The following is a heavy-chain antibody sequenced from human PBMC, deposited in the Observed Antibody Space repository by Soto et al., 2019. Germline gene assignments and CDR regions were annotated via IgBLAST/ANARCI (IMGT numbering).Heavy chain of an antibody. CDR3: ARDLPYSSAGMDV. D-gene: IGHD6-13*01. CDR2: IIPIFGTA. V-gene: IGHV1-69*13. Sequence: GASVKVSCKASGGTFSSYAISGVRQAPGQGLEWMGGIIPIFGTANYAQKFQGRVTITADESTSTAYMELSSLRSEDTAVYHCARDLPYSSAGMDVWGQGTTVTVSS. J-gene: IGHJ6*02. CDR1: GGTFSSYA.